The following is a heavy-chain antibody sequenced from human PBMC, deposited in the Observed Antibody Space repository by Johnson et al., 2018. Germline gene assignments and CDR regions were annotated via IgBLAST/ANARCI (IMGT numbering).Heavy chain of an antibody. Sequence: VQLVESGGGLVQPGGSLRLSCAASGFTFTSFYMSWVRQAPGKGLEWVANIAQGGSGKYYVDSVKGRFTISRDNAKNSLYLQMNSLRVDDTALYYCARWSQVMAVWGQGTTVTVSS. CDR1: GFTFTSFY. V-gene: IGHV3-7*01. CDR3: ARWSQVMAV. J-gene: IGHJ6*01. CDR2: IAQGGSGK.